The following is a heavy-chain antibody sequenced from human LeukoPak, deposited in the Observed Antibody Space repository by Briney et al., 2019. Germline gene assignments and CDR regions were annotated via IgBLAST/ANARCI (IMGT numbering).Heavy chain of an antibody. CDR2: IMPILGIA. CDR1: GGTFICYA. J-gene: IGHJ6*02. D-gene: IGHD2-2*01. CDR3: ARVYCSSTSCASHYYGMDV. Sequence: SVKVSCKASGGTFICYAISWVRQAPGQGLEWMGRIMPILGIANYEKKFKGRVTITADKSTSTAYMELSSLRSEDTAVYYCARVYCSSTSCASHYYGMDVWGQGTTVTVSS. V-gene: IGHV1-69*04.